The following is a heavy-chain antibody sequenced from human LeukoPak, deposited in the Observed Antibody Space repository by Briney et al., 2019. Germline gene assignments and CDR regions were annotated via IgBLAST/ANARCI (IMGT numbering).Heavy chain of an antibody. Sequence: ASVKVSCKASGYTFTSYAMNWVRQAPGQGLEWMGWINTNTGNPTYAQGFTGRFVFSLDTSVSTAYLQISSLKAEDTAVYYCARDPDMRFLEWLLRVPYYYGMDVWGQGTTVTVSS. CDR1: GYTFTSYA. D-gene: IGHD3-3*01. CDR3: ARDPDMRFLEWLLRVPYYYGMDV. J-gene: IGHJ6*02. CDR2: INTNTGNP. V-gene: IGHV7-4-1*02.